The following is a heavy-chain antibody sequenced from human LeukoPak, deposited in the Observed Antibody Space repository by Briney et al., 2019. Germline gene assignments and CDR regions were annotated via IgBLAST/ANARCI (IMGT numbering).Heavy chain of an antibody. CDR1: GGSISSSSYY. J-gene: IGHJ6*03. CDR3: ARQRSSSWDPNHYSYYMDV. Sequence: PSETLSLTCTVSGGSISSSSYYWGWIRQPPGKGLEWIGSIYYSGSTYYNPSLKSRVTISVDTSKNQFSLKLSSVTAADTAVYYCARQRSSSWDPNHYSYYMDVWGKGTTVTVSS. D-gene: IGHD6-13*01. V-gene: IGHV4-39*01. CDR2: IYYSGST.